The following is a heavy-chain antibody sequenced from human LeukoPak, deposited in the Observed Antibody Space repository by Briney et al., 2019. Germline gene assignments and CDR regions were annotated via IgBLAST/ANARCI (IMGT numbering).Heavy chain of an antibody. CDR2: IYHSGYT. CDR3: ARDKGELPLYYYYYMDV. D-gene: IGHD1-26*01. CDR1: GYSISSGYY. V-gene: IGHV4-38-2*02. J-gene: IGHJ6*03. Sequence: SETLSLTCTVSGYSISSGYYWGWIRQPPGKGLEWIGSIYHSGYTYYNPSLKSRVTVSVDTSKNQFSLKLSSVTAADTAVYYCARDKGELPLYYYYYMDVWGKGTTVTISS.